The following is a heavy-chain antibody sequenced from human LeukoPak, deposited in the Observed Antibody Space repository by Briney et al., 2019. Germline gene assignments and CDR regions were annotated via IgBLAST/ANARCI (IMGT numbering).Heavy chain of an antibody. CDR3: VGIVPPSGYYYYYYMDV. D-gene: IGHD2/OR15-2a*01. CDR2: IRYDGSNK. CDR1: GFTFSISA. Sequence: GGSLRLSCAVSGFTFSISAMTWVRQAPGKGLEWVAFIRYDGSNKYYADSVKGRFTISRDNSKNTLYLQMNSLRAEDTAVYYCVGIVPPSGYYYYYYMDVWGKGTTVTVSS. V-gene: IGHV3-30*02. J-gene: IGHJ6*03.